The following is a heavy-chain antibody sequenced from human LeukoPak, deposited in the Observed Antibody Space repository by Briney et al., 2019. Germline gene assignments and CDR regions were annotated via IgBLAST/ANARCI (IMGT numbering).Heavy chain of an antibody. J-gene: IGHJ4*02. CDR2: IYYSGST. Sequence: SETLSLTCTVSGGSISSYYWSWIRQPPGKGLEWIGYIYYSGSTNYNPSLKSRVTISVDTSKNQFSLKLSSVTAADTAVYYCASNHGDILTGYYTDYWGQGTLVTVSS. V-gene: IGHV4-59*08. CDR1: GGSISSYY. D-gene: IGHD3-9*01. CDR3: ASNHGDILTGYYTDY.